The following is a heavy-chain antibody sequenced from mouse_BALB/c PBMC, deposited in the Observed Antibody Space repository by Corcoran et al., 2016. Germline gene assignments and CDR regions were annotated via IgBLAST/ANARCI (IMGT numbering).Heavy chain of an antibody. Sequence: QIQLVQSGPELKKPGETVKISCKASGYTFTNYGMNWVKQAPGKGLKWMGWINTYTGEPTYADDFKGRFAFSLETSASTAYLQINNLKNEDMATYFCATYDYDRVDYWGQGTTLTVSS. V-gene: IGHV9-1*02. J-gene: IGHJ2*01. CDR3: ATYDYDRVDY. CDR2: INTYTGEP. D-gene: IGHD2-4*01. CDR1: GYTFTNYG.